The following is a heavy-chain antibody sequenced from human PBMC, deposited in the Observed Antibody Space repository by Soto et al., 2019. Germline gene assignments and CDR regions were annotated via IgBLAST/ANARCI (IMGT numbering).Heavy chain of an antibody. CDR1: GFTFSSYW. Sequence: GGSLRLSCAASGFTFSSYWMSWVRQAPGKGLEWVANIKQDGSEKYYVDSVKGRFTISRDNAKNSLYLQMNSLRAEDTAVYYCARDIDYGDNQLLDAFDSWGQGTMVTVSS. J-gene: IGHJ3*02. CDR3: ARDIDYGDNQLLDAFDS. CDR2: IKQDGSEK. D-gene: IGHD4-17*01. V-gene: IGHV3-7*01.